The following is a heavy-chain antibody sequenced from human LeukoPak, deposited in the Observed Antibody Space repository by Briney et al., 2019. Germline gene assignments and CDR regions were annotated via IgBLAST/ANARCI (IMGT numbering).Heavy chain of an antibody. J-gene: IGHJ4*02. Sequence: SETLSLTCTVSGGSISSYSWNWIRQPAGKGLEWIGRLYASGSTNYNPSLKSRVTMSVDTSKNQFSLKLSSVTAADTAVYYCVDFDFDYWGQGTLVTVSS. CDR3: VDFDFDY. CDR2: LYASGST. CDR1: GGSISSYS. V-gene: IGHV4-4*07.